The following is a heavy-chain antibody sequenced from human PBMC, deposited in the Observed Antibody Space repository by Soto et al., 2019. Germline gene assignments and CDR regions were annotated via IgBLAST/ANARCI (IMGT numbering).Heavy chain of an antibody. J-gene: IGHJ6*02. V-gene: IGHV1-18*01. CDR1: GYTFTSYG. D-gene: IGHD2-21*02. CDR2: ISAYNDNT. Sequence: ASVKVSCKASGYTFTSYGISWVRQAPGQGLEWMGWISAYNDNTNYAQKLQGRVTMTTDTSTSTAYMELRSLRSDDTAVYYCARDSGCGGDCYSRYYYGMDVWGQGTTVTVSS. CDR3: ARDSGCGGDCYSRYYYGMDV.